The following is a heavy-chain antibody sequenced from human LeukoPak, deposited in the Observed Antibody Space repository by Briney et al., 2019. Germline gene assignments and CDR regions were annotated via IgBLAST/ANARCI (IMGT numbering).Heavy chain of an antibody. CDR1: GFTFSSYS. CDR3: ARDTKVTTKDPAEYFQH. V-gene: IGHV3-21*01. J-gene: IGHJ1*01. CDR2: ISSSSSYI. Sequence: PGGSLRLSCAASGFTFSSYSMNWVRQAPGKGLEWVSSISSSSSYIYYADSVKGRFTISRDNAKNSLYLQMNSLRAEDTAVYYCARDTKVTTKDPAEYFQHWGQGTLVTVSS. D-gene: IGHD4-17*01.